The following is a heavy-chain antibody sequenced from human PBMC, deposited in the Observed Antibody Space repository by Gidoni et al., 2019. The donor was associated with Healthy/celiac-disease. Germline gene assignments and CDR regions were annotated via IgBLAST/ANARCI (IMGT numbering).Heavy chain of an antibody. CDR1: GPSFSRLA. CDR2: ISGSGGRT. Sequence: EVQLLESGGGLVQPGGSLRLCCAAAGPSFSRLAQSWVRQAPGKGREWVSAISGSGGRTYYADSVKGRFTISRDNSKNTLYLQMNSLRAEDTAVYYCVKGSTGYSSSWYSGYFDYWGQGTLVTVSS. V-gene: IGHV3-23*01. J-gene: IGHJ4*02. D-gene: IGHD6-13*01. CDR3: VKGSTGYSSSWYSGYFDY.